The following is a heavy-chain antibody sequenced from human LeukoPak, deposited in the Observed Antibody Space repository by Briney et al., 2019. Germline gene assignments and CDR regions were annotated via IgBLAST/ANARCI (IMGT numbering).Heavy chain of an antibody. V-gene: IGHV1-18*01. CDR3: AGDGPDIVATIGAFDI. D-gene: IGHD5-12*01. CDR1: GYTFTSYG. Sequence: ASVKVSCKASGYTFTSYGISWVRQAPGQGLEWMGWISAYNGNTNYAQKLQGRVTMTTDTSTSTAYMELRSLRSDDTAVYYCAGDGPDIVATIGAFDIWGQGTMVTVSS. J-gene: IGHJ3*02. CDR2: ISAYNGNT.